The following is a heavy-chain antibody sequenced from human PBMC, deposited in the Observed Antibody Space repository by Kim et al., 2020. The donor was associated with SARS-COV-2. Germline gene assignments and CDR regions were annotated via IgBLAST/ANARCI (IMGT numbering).Heavy chain of an antibody. CDR1: GFTFSSYD. Sequence: GGSLRLSCAASGFTFSSYDMHWVRQATGKVLEWVSAIVTAGDTYYPGSVKGRFTISRENAKNSLYLQMNSLRAGDTAVYYCARGRNYSPIVVVTETPAFDIWGQGTMVTVSS. J-gene: IGHJ3*02. D-gene: IGHD2-21*02. CDR2: IVTAGDT. CDR3: ARGRNYSPIVVVTETPAFDI. V-gene: IGHV3-13*01.